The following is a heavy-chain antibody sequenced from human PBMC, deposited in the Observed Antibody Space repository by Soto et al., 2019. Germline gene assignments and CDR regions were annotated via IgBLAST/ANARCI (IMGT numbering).Heavy chain of an antibody. CDR1: GGSISSSSYY. J-gene: IGHJ6*02. CDR3: ASPNSGSYLGYYYRLDV. D-gene: IGHD1-26*01. CDR2: IYYSGST. Sequence: SETLSLTCTASGGSISSSSYYWGWIRQPPGKGLEWIGSIYYSGSTYYNPSLKSRVTISVDTSKNQFSLKLSSVTAADTAVYYCASPNSGSYLGYYYRLDVWGQGTTVTVSS. V-gene: IGHV4-39*01.